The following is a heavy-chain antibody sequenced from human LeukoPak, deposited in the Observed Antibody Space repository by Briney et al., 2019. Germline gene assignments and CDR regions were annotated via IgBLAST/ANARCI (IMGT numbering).Heavy chain of an antibody. CDR2: IYYSGST. CDR1: GGSISSSSYY. J-gene: IGHJ4*02. Sequence: SETLSLTCTVSGGSISSSSYYWGWIRQPPGKGLEWIGSIYYSGSTYYNPSLKSRVTISVDTSKNQFSLRLSSVTAADTAVYYCARVSYYYDSSGFPEWGQGTLVTVSS. D-gene: IGHD3-22*01. CDR3: ARVSYYYDSSGFPE. V-gene: IGHV4-39*07.